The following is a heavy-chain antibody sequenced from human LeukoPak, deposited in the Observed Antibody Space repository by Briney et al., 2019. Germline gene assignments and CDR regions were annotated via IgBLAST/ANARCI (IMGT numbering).Heavy chain of an antibody. J-gene: IGHJ4*02. V-gene: IGHV4-39*07. D-gene: IGHD2-15*01. Sequence: SETLPLTCTVSGASISSDSYYWGWIRQPPGKGLEWIGSVYKSGGTYYNPSLKSRVTISLDTSRNQFSLRLSSVTAADTAVYFCARRSYCSGGSCYYLYYFDYWGQGTLVTVSS. CDR1: GASISSDSYY. CDR3: ARRSYCSGGSCYYLYYFDY. CDR2: VYKSGGT.